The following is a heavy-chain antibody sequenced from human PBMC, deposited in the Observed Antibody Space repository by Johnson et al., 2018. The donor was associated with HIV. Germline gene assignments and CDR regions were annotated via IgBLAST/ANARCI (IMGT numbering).Heavy chain of an antibody. J-gene: IGHJ3*02. CDR2: IWYDGSNK. D-gene: IGHD1-26*01. Sequence: QVQLVESGGGVVQPGKSLRLSCAASGFTFSSYGMHWVRQAPGKGLEWVSAIWYDGSNKYYADSVKGRFTISRDNSKNTLYLQMNSLRAEDTAVYYCTTPYSGTRPDLDAFDIWGQGTMVTVSS. CDR1: GFTFSSYG. CDR3: TTPYSGTRPDLDAFDI. V-gene: IGHV3-30*19.